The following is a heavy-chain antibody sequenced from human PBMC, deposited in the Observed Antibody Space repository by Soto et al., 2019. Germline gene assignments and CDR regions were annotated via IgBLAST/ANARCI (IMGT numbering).Heavy chain of an antibody. J-gene: IGHJ5*02. CDR1: GVTFGSDA. CDR2: IIPIFGTT. D-gene: IGHD3-22*01. V-gene: IGHV1-69*06. CDR3: ARDRQDSGYYTNWLDP. Sequence: SVKVSCKASGVTFGSDAITWVRQAPLRGLEWVGRIIPIFGTTNYAQNLQGRVTISAXKSXLTSYMELHSLTSDDTALYYCARDRQDSGYYTNWLDPWGQGTQVTVSS.